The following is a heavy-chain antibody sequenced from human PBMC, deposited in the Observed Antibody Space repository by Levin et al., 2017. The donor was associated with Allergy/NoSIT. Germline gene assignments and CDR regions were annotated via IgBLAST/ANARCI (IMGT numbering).Heavy chain of an antibody. V-gene: IGHV3-30-3*01. CDR2: ISYDGSNK. CDR3: ARVVGAFNY. D-gene: IGHD1-26*01. CDR1: GFTFSSYA. J-gene: IGHJ4*02. Sequence: GESLKISCAASGFTFSSYAMHWVRQAPGKGLEWVAVISYDGSNKYYADSVKGRFTISRDNSKNTLYLQMNSLRAEDTAVYYCARVVGAFNYWGQGTLVTVSS.